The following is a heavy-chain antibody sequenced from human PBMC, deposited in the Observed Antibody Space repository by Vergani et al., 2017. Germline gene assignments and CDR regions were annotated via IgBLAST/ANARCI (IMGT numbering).Heavy chain of an antibody. J-gene: IGHJ4*02. CDR2: ISSDGGST. CDR1: GFTFSTYA. CDR3: AGPQGTSAYYYGGMDY. Sequence: EVQLLESGGGLVQPGGSLRLSCAASGFTFSTYAMTWVRQAPGKGLEWVSTISSDGGSTYSADSVKGRFTISRDNSKNTLSLQMNSLTAEDTAIYYCAGPQGTSAYYYGGMDYWGQGILVTVSS. D-gene: IGHD3-22*01. V-gene: IGHV3-23*01.